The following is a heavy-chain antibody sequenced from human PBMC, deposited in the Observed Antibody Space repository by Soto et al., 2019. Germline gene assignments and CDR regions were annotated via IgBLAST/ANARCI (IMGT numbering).Heavy chain of an antibody. CDR2: ISGSGGST. CDR3: AKYHVAVWAPGWFDP. V-gene: IGHV3-23*01. Sequence: EVQLLESGGGLVQPGGSLRLSCAASGFTFSSYAMRWVRQAPGKGLEWVSAISGSGGSTYYADSVKGRFTISRDNSNNTLYLQMNSLRAEDTAVYYCAKYHVAVWAPGWFDPWGQGTLVTVSS. CDR1: GFTFSSYA. D-gene: IGHD2-21*01. J-gene: IGHJ5*02.